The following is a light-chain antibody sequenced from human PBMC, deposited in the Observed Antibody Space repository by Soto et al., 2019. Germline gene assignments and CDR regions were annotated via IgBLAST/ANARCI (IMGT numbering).Light chain of an antibody. J-gene: IGKJ1*01. Sequence: DIQMTQSPSTLSGSVGDRVTITCRASQTISSWLAWYQQKPGKAPKLLIYKASTLKSGVPSRFSGSGSGTEFTLTISSPQPDDFATYYCQQYNSYSARTFGQGAKVDI. CDR2: KAS. CDR3: QQYNSYSART. CDR1: QTISSW. V-gene: IGKV1-5*03.